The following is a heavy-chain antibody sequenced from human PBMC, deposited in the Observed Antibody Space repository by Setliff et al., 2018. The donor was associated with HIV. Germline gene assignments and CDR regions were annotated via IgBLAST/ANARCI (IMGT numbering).Heavy chain of an antibody. Sequence: GGSLRLSCAASGFTFSNAWMCWVRQAPGKGLEWVGRIKSKTDGGTTDYAAPVKGRFTISRDDSKNTLYLQMDSLKTEDTAVYYCTRHSTDPWSLLDYWGQGTLVTVSS. CDR3: TRHSTDPWSLLDY. CDR1: GFTFSNAW. CDR2: IKSKTDGGTT. V-gene: IGHV3-15*01. J-gene: IGHJ4*02. D-gene: IGHD4-4*01.